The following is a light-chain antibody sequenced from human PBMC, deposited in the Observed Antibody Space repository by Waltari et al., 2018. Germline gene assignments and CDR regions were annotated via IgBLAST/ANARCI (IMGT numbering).Light chain of an antibody. Sequence: EIVLTQSPDTLSLSPGERATPSCRASQRVSSSLAWYQQKPGHAPRRLFYGASNRATGIPDRFSGSGSGTDFTLTISRLEPEDFVVYYCLQYVSSPHTFGQGTKLEIK. CDR3: LQYVSSPHT. CDR2: GAS. V-gene: IGKV3-20*01. CDR1: QRVSSS. J-gene: IGKJ2*01.